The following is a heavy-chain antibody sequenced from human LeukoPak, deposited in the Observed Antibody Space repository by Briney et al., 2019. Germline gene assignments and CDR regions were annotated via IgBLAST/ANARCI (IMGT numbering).Heavy chain of an antibody. V-gene: IGHV3-53*01. Sequence: AGGSLRLSCAASGFTFSSYAMSWVRQAPGEGLEWASVIYSGGSTYYADSVKGRFTISRDNSKNTLYLQMNSLRAEDTAVYYCARDRGSGYYFSLDYWGQGTLVTVSS. J-gene: IGHJ4*02. CDR3: ARDRGSGYYFSLDY. D-gene: IGHD3-22*01. CDR2: IYSGGST. CDR1: GFTFSSYA.